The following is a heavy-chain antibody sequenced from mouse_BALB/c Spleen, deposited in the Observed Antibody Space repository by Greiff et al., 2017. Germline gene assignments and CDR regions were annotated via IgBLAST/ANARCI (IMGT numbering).Heavy chain of an antibody. J-gene: IGHJ4*01. CDR2: ISSGGSYT. CDR1: GFTFSSYT. V-gene: IGHV5-6-4*01. D-gene: IGHD2-4*01. Sequence: EVKLMESGGGLVKPGGSLKLSCAASGFTFSSYTMSWVRQTPEKRLEWVATISSGGSYTYYPDSVKGRFTISRDNAKNTLYLQMSSLKSEDTAMYYCTREGLRPGTGAMDYWGQGTSVTVSS. CDR3: TREGLRPGTGAMDY.